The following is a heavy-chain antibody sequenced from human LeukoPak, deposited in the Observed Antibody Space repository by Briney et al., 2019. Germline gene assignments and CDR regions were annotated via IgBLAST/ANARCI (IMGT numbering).Heavy chain of an antibody. CDR1: GGTFSRYA. D-gene: IGHD4-17*01. CDR2: IIPIFGTA. CDR3: ARDLDDYGPNDFDY. V-gene: IGHV1-69*13. Sequence: SVKVSCKASGGTFSRYAISWVRQAPGQGLEWMGGIIPIFGTANYAQKFQGRVTITADESTSTAYMELSSLRSEDTAVYYCARDLDDYGPNDFDYLCQGTLVTVSS. J-gene: IGHJ4*02.